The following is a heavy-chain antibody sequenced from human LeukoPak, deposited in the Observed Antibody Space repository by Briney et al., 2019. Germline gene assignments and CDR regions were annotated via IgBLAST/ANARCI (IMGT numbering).Heavy chain of an antibody. Sequence: ASVKVSCKASVYTFTSYGISRVRQAPGQGLEWMGWISAYNGNTNYAQKLQGRVTMTTDTSTSTAYMELRSLRSDDTAVYYCARGALLWFVELSQHFDYWGQGTLVTVSS. J-gene: IGHJ4*02. CDR2: ISAYNGNT. CDR3: ARGALLWFVELSQHFDY. V-gene: IGHV1-18*01. CDR1: VYTFTSYG. D-gene: IGHD3-10*01.